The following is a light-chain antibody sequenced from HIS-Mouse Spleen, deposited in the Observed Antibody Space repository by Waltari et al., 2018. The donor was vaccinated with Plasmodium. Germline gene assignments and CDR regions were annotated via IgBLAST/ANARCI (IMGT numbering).Light chain of an antibody. CDR2: DDS. CDR3: YSTDSSGNHRV. Sequence: SYALPQPPPVSVSPGQTARTTRSGVASPKKYYYLYQQKSGQAPVLVIYDDSKRPSGIPERFSGSSSGTMATLTISGAQVEDEADYYCYSTDSSGNHRVFGGGTKLTVL. J-gene: IGLJ3*02. CDR1: ASPKKY. V-gene: IGLV3-10*01.